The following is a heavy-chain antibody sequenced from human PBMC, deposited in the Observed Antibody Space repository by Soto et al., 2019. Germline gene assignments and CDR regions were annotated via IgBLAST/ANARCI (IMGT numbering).Heavy chain of an antibody. CDR2: ISYDGSNK. V-gene: IGHV3-30*18. J-gene: IGHJ5*02. D-gene: IGHD3-22*01. CDR3: AKDFTTWYNWFDP. CDR1: GFTFSSYG. Sequence: TGGSLRLSCAASGFTFSSYGMHWVRQAPGKGLEWVAVISYDGSNKYYADSVKGRFTISRDNSKNTLYLQMNSLRAEDTAVYYCAKDFTTWYNWFDPWGQGTLVTVSS.